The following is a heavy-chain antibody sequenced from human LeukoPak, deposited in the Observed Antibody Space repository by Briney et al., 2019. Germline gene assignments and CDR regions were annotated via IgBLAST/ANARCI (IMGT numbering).Heavy chain of an antibody. CDR1: GFTVSSNY. Sequence: GGSLRLSCAASGFTVSSNYMSWVRQAPGKGLEWVSVIYSGGSTYYADSVKGRFTISRDNSKNTLYLQMNSLRAEDTAVYYCASSPNYDFWSGYLDYWGQGTLVTVSS. CDR3: ASSPNYDFWSGYLDY. V-gene: IGHV3-66*01. D-gene: IGHD3-3*01. CDR2: IYSGGST. J-gene: IGHJ4*02.